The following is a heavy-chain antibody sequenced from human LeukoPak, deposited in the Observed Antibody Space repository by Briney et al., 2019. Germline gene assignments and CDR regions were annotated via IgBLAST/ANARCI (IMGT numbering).Heavy chain of an antibody. CDR2: ISAYNGNT. CDR3: ARANYYDSSGGASSYGMDV. CDR1: GYTFTSYG. D-gene: IGHD3-22*01. Sequence: ASVKVSCKASGYTFTSYGISWVRQAPGQGLEWMGWISAYNGNTNYAQKLQGRVTMTTDTSTSTAYMELRSLRSDDTAVYYCARANYYDSSGGASSYGMDVWGQGTTVTVSS. V-gene: IGHV1-18*01. J-gene: IGHJ6*02.